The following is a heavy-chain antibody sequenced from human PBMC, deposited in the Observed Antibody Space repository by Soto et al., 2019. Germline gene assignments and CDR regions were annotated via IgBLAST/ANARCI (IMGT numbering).Heavy chain of an antibody. J-gene: IGHJ6*02. V-gene: IGHV3-33*01. CDR2: IWYDGSNK. D-gene: IGHD6-19*01. CDR3: ARIGGRYSSGHQYYYYGLDV. CDR1: GFTFSSYG. Sequence: QVQLVESGGGVVQPGRSLRLSCAASGFTFSSYGMHWVRQAPGKGLAWVAVIWYDGSNKYYADSVKGRFTISRDNSKNTLYLQMNSRRAEDTAVYYCARIGGRYSSGHQYYYYGLDVWGQGSTVTVSS.